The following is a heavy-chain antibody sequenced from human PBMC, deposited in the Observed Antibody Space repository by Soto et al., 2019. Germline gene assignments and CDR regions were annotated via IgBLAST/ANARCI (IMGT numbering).Heavy chain of an antibody. V-gene: IGHV6-1*01. J-gene: IGHJ3*01. CDR3: ARGFNTAIEF. CDR1: GDSVSSNNVA. CDR2: TYYRSKWYN. Sequence: PSQTLSLTCVISGDSVSSNNVAWNWIRQSPSRGLEWLGRTYYRSKWYNNYAVSVKSRTTINADTSKNQFSLQLASVTPEDTAVYYCARGFNTAIEFWDQGTMVTVS.